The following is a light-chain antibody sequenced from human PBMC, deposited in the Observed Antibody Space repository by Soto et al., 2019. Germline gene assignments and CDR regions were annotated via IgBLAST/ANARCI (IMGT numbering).Light chain of an antibody. Sequence: QSALTQPASVSGSPGQSITISCTGSSSDVGGYNYVSWYQQHPGKAPKLIIYEVSNRPSGVSNRFSGSKSGNTASLTISGLQAEDEADYYCASYAGSSRYVFGTGTKVTVL. CDR1: SSDVGGYNY. V-gene: IGLV2-14*01. CDR2: EVS. CDR3: ASYAGSSRYV. J-gene: IGLJ1*01.